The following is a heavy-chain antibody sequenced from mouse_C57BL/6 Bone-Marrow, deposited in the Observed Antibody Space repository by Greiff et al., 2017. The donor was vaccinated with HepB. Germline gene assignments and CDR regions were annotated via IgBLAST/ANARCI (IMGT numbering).Heavy chain of an antibody. CDR2: INPNNGGT. CDR3: ARSYYGSSFPWYFDV. D-gene: IGHD1-1*01. V-gene: IGHV1-26*01. Sequence: EVHLVESGPELVKPGASVKISCKASGYTFTDYYMNWVKQSHGKSLEWIGDINPNNGGTSYNQKFKGKATLTVDKSSSTAYMELRSQTSEDSAVYYCARSYYGSSFPWYFDVWGTGTTVTVSS. CDR1: GYTFTDYY. J-gene: IGHJ1*03.